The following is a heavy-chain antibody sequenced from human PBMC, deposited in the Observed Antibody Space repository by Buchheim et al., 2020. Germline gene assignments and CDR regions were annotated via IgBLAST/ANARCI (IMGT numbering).Heavy chain of an antibody. D-gene: IGHD4/OR15-4a*01. CDR1: GFTFSSYA. CDR2: ISYDGSNK. J-gene: IGHJ6*02. Sequence: QVQLVESGGGVVQPGRSLRLSCAASGFTFSSYAMHWVRQAPGKGLEWVAVISYDGSNKYYADSVKGRFTISRDNSKNTLYLQMNSLRAEDTAVYYCAKLPLGASYYYYYGMDVWGQGTT. V-gene: IGHV3-30-3*02. CDR3: AKLPLGASYYYYYGMDV.